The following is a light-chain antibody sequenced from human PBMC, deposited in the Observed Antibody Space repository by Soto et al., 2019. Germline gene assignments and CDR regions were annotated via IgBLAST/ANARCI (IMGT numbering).Light chain of an antibody. J-gene: IGKJ1*01. Sequence: EIVLTQSPGTLCLSPGQRATLSCRASQGVSSSYLAWYQQKPGQAPRLLIYSTSSRATGIADRFSGSGFGTDFTLTISRLEPEDSAVYYCQQYGTAPTFGQGTKVEIK. CDR3: QQYGTAPT. CDR1: QGVSSSY. CDR2: STS. V-gene: IGKV3-20*01.